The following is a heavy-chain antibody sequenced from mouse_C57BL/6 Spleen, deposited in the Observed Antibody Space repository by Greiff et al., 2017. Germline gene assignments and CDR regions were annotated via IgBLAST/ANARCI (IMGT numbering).Heavy chain of an antibody. D-gene: IGHD2-4*01. V-gene: IGHV1-64*01. Sequence: QVQLQQPGAELVKPGASVKLSCKASGYTFTSYWMHWVKQRPGQGLEWIGMIHPNSGSTNYNEKFKSKATLTVDKSSSTAYMQLSSLTSEDSAVYYCALIYYDYDDAMDYWGQGTSVTDSS. CDR2: IHPNSGST. J-gene: IGHJ4*01. CDR3: ALIYYDYDDAMDY. CDR1: GYTFTSYW.